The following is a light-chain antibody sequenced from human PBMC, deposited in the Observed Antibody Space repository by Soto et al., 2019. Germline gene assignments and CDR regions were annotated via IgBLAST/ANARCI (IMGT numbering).Light chain of an antibody. J-gene: IGKJ4*01. CDR1: QSVSSSY. CDR2: GAS. V-gene: IGKV3D-20*02. CDR3: QQRSNWPGALT. Sequence: EIVLTQSPGTLSLSPGERATLSCRASQSVSSSYLAWYQQKPGQAPRLLIYGASNRATGIPARFSGSGSGTDFTLTISSLEPEDFAVYYCQQRSNWPGALTFGGGTKVEIK.